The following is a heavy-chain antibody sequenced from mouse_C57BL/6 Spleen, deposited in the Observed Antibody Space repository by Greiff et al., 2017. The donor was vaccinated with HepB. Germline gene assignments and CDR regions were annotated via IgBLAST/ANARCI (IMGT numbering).Heavy chain of an antibody. CDR1: GYTFTDYN. V-gene: IGHV1-18*01. CDR2: INPNNGGT. J-gene: IGHJ3*01. Sequence: VQLKQSGPELVKPGASVKIPCKASGYTFTDYNMDWVKQSHGKSLEWIGDINPNNGGTIYNQKFKGKATLTVDKSSSTAYMELRSLTSEDTAVYYCVQYGNYGAYWGQGTLVTVSA. D-gene: IGHD2-10*02. CDR3: VQYGNYGAY.